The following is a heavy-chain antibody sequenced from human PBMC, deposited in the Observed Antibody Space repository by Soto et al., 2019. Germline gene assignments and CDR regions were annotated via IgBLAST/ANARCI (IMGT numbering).Heavy chain of an antibody. CDR3: AKDCSSTSCYWSSWFEP. V-gene: IGHV3-23*01. CDR2: ISGSGGST. J-gene: IGHJ5*02. D-gene: IGHD2-2*01. CDR1: GFTFSSYA. Sequence: GGSLRLSCAASGFTFSSYAMSWVRQAPGKGLEWVSAISGSGGSTYYADSVKGRFTISRDNSKNTLYLQMNSLRAEDTAVYYCAKDCSSTSCYWSSWFEPWGQGTLVTVSS.